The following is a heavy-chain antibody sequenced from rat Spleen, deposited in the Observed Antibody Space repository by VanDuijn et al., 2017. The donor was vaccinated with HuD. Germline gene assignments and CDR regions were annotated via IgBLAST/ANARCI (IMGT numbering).Heavy chain of an antibody. V-gene: IGHV5-46*01. J-gene: IGHJ2*01. Sequence: EVQLVESGGDLVQPGRSVKLSCAASGFTFSSFPMAWVRQAPTKGLEWVASISTGGGNTYYRDSVKGRFTISRDNAKNTLYLQMDSLRSEDTATYYCARLWDSWGQGVMVTVSS. D-gene: IGHD3-2*01. CDR3: ARLWDS. CDR1: GFTFSSFP. CDR2: ISTGGGNT.